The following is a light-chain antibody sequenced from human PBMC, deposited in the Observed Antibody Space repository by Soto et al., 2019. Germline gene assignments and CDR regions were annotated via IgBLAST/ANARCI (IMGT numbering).Light chain of an antibody. CDR3: QQYAVSPIT. Sequence: EIVLTQSPGTLSLSPGERATLSCRASQTVSKNYLAWYHQKPGQAPRLLIYAASTRATGIPDRFSGSGSGTDFTLTISRLEPEDFAVFYCQQYAVSPITFGQGTRLEIK. CDR1: QTVSKNY. J-gene: IGKJ5*01. V-gene: IGKV3-20*01. CDR2: AAS.